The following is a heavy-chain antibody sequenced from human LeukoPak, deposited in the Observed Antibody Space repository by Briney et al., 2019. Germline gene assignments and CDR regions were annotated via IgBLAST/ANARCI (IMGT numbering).Heavy chain of an antibody. V-gene: IGHV3-48*04. J-gene: IGHJ6*02. CDR3: ARDLMWSSGSCMDV. CDR2: ISSSSSTI. Sequence: PGGSLRLSCAASGFTFSSYSMNWVRQAPGKGLEWVSYISSSSSTIYYADSVKGRFTISRDNAKNSLYLQMNSLRAEDTAVYYCARDLMWSSGSCMDVWGQGTTVTVSS. CDR1: GFTFSSYS. D-gene: IGHD3-22*01.